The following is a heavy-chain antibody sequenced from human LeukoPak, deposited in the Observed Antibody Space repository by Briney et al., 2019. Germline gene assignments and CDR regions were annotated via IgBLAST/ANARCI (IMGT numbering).Heavy chain of an antibody. D-gene: IGHD5-24*01. CDR2: INHSGST. CDR3: ARGPIMATADGHSYYYMDV. Sequence: PSETLSLTCAVYGGSFSGYYWSWVRQPPGKGLEWIGEINHSGSTNYNPSLKSRITISVDASKNQLSLKLTSVTAADTAVYYCARGPIMATADGHSYYYMDVLGKGTTVTVSS. CDR1: GGSFSGYY. J-gene: IGHJ6*03. V-gene: IGHV4-34*01.